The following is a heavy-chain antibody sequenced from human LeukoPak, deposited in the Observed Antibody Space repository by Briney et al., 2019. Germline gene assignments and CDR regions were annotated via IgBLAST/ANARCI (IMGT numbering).Heavy chain of an antibody. CDR2: ISGSDVRT. D-gene: IGHD3-22*01. V-gene: IGHV3-23*01. J-gene: IGHJ4*02. CDR1: GFTFSGYA. CDR3: AKEDFYESSGYPPFDY. Sequence: GGSLRLSCAASGFTFSGYAMSWVRRAPGKGLEWVSSISGSDVRTNYADSVKGRFTISRDNSKNTLYLQMNSLRAEDTAVSYCAKEDFYESSGYPPFDYWGQGTLVTVSS.